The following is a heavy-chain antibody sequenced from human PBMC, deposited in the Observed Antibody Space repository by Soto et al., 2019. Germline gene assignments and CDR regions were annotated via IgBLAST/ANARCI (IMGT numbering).Heavy chain of an antibody. D-gene: IGHD6-19*01. CDR3: ARGVAGTGFDL. V-gene: IGHV6-1*01. Sequence: SQTLSLTCVISGDSVSSNTAAWNWIRSSPSRGLEWLGRTYYRSNWRHDYAVSVKSRITVNPDTSKNHFSLQLNSVIPDDTAVYYCARGVAGTGFDLWGQGTLVTVSS. J-gene: IGHJ4*02. CDR2: TYYRSNWRH. CDR1: GDSVSSNTAA.